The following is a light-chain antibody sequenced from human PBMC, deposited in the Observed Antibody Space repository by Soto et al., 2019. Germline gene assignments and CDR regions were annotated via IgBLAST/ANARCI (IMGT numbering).Light chain of an antibody. CDR2: DAS. CDR1: QSVSSR. Sequence: EIVMTQSPATLSVSPGERVTLSYRASQSVSSRLDWYQQKAGQAPRLLMYDASTRATGIPARFSGSGSGTEFTLTISSLQSEDFAVYYCQQYKDWPPWYTFGQGTKVEIK. CDR3: QQYKDWPPWYT. V-gene: IGKV3-15*01. J-gene: IGKJ2*01.